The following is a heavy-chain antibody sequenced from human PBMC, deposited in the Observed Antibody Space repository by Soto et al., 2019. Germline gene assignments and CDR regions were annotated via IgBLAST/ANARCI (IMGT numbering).Heavy chain of an antibody. J-gene: IGHJ3*02. V-gene: IGHV3-23*01. CDR2: ISGSGGST. Sequence: GGSLRLSCAASGFTFSSYAMSWVRQAPGKGLEWVSAISGSGGSTYYADSVKGRFTISRDNSKNTLYLQMNSLRAEDTAVYYCASRVYAYVWGSYRPSGAFDIWGQGTMVTVSS. D-gene: IGHD3-16*02. CDR1: GFTFSSYA. CDR3: ASRVYAYVWGSYRPSGAFDI.